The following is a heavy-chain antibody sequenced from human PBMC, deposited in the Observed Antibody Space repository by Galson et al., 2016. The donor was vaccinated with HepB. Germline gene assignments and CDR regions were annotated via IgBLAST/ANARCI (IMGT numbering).Heavy chain of an antibody. CDR2: ISRTGETF. Sequence: SLRLSCAASGFSFSSYNMDWVRRAPGKGLEWVSYISRTGETFYYADSVKGRFTISRDNAENLLYLQMNSLRDEDTAVYYCARDRRHNYAFFDSWGQGTPITVSS. CDR1: GFSFSSYN. J-gene: IGHJ4*02. V-gene: IGHV3-48*02. CDR3: ARDRRHNYAFFDS. D-gene: IGHD3-16*01.